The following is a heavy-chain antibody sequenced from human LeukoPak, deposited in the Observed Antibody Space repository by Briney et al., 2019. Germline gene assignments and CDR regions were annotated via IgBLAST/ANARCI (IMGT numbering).Heavy chain of an antibody. CDR1: GYIFTDYY. V-gene: IGHV1-2*02. Sequence: ASVKVSCKASGYIFTDYYMHWVRQAPGQGLEWMGWINPKSGGTNSAQKLQGRVTMTSDTSISTAYMELSGLRSDDTAVYYCARDGYTTSCPDYWGQGTLVTVSS. CDR2: INPKSGGT. D-gene: IGHD2-2*01. CDR3: ARDGYTTSCPDY. J-gene: IGHJ4*02.